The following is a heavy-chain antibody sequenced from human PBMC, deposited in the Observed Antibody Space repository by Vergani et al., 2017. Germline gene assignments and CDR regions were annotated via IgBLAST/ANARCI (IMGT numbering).Heavy chain of an antibody. CDR1: GLTFTSSA. J-gene: IGHJ2*01. Sequence: HMQLVQSGPEVKKPGTSVTVSCTASGLTFTSSAMQWVRQARGQRLEWIGWIVVGSGNTNYAQKFQERVTITRDMSTSTAYMGLSSLRSEDTAVYYCAADHTYYDSSGYPRGNGYFDLWGRGTLVTVSS. D-gene: IGHD3-22*01. V-gene: IGHV1-58*02. CDR2: IVVGSGNT. CDR3: AADHTYYDSSGYPRGNGYFDL.